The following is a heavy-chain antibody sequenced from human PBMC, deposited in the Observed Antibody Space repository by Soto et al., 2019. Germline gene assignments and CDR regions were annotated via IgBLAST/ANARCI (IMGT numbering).Heavy chain of an antibody. D-gene: IGHD2-8*01. Sequence: GESLKISCEASGYMFPIYHISWVRQMPGKGLEWVGKIDPSDSRTMYRPSSRARITISVDKSINTAYLEWGRLKASDTAMYYCARHGSNGDFDFWGQGTQVTVSS. V-gene: IGHV5-10-1*01. CDR2: IDPSDSRT. CDR1: GYMFPIYH. CDR3: ARHGSNGDFDF. J-gene: IGHJ4*02.